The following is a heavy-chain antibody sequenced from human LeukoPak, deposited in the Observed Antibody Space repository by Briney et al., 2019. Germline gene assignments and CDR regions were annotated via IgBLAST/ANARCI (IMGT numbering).Heavy chain of an antibody. Sequence: PSETLSLTCAVYGGSFSGYYWSWIRQPPGKGLEWIGEINHSGSTNYNPSLKSRVTISVDTSKNLFSLKLSSVTAADTAVYYCARDEPEMDTAMVKVGHNWFDPWGQGTLVTVSS. D-gene: IGHD5-18*01. CDR2: INHSGST. CDR3: ARDEPEMDTAMVKVGHNWFDP. J-gene: IGHJ5*02. V-gene: IGHV4-34*01. CDR1: GGSFSGYY.